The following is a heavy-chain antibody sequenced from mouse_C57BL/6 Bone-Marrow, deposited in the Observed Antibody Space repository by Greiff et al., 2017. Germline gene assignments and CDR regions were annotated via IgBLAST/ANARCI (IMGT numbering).Heavy chain of an antibody. V-gene: IGHV8-9*01. J-gene: IGHJ2*01. Sequence: QVTLKESGPGILQPSQTLSLTCSFSVFSLSTFGMGVSWIRQPSGKGLEWLAHIYWDEDKHYKPSLKSRLTISKDTSNNQVFLKITTVDTADTATYYASRGYYDYDAFDYWGRGTTLTVSS. CDR3: SRGYYDYDAFDY. D-gene: IGHD2-4*01. CDR2: IYWDEDK. CDR1: VFSLSTFGMG.